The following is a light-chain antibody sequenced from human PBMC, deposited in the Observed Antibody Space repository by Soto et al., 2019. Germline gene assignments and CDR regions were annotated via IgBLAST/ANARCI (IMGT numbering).Light chain of an antibody. V-gene: IGKV3-20*01. CDR1: PSVTSSY. J-gene: IGKJ1*01. Sequence: EVVLTQSPGTLSLSPGERATLSCRASPSVTSSYLAWYQQKPGQAPRLLLYAASIRATGIPDRFSGNGTRTDFTLSVNRQEPEDLAVYYWQHNRASVTWKCGQGTKGEIK. CDR2: AAS. CDR3: QHNRASVTWK.